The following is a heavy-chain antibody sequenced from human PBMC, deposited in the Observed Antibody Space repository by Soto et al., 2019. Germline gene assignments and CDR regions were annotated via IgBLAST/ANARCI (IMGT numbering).Heavy chain of an antibody. V-gene: IGHV3-7*01. CDR3: ARDDGYCSGGSCYPPFYFDY. CDR2: IKQDGSEK. Sequence: GGSLRLSCAASGFTFSSYWMSWVRQAPGKGLEWVANIKQDGSEKYYVDSVKGRFTISRKNAKNSLYLQMNSLRAEETAVYYCARDDGYCSGGSCYPPFYFDYWGQGTLVTVSS. CDR1: GFTFSSYW. D-gene: IGHD2-15*01. J-gene: IGHJ4*02.